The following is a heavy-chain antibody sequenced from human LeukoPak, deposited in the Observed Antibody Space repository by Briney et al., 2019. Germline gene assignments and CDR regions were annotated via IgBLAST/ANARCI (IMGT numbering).Heavy chain of an antibody. CDR2: INSDGSSI. CDR3: ARDLQLWTTRDTRGGAQAGY. J-gene: IGHJ4*02. CDR1: GFTFSSHW. Sequence: GGSLRLSCAASGFTFSSHWMHWVRQDPGKGLVWVSRINSDGSSISYADSVKGRFTISRDNAKNTLYLQMNSLRAEDTAVYYCARDLQLWTTRDTRGGAQAGYWGQGTLVTVSS. D-gene: IGHD5-18*01. V-gene: IGHV3-74*01.